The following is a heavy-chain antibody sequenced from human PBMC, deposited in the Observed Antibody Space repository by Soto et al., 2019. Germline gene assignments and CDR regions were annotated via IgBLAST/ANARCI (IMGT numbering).Heavy chain of an antibody. CDR3: GRGGQYASGAYYADW. J-gene: IGHJ4*02. Sequence: EVQLVESGGDLVQPGGSLRLSCAASGLTFSSYWMHWVRQAPGQGLVWLSRISSDGTTTSYADSVKGRFTISRDNAKNTLYLQMSNLSAEDTDRYYCGRGGQYASGAYYADWWGQGTRVTVPP. CDR2: ISSDGTTT. D-gene: IGHD3-10*01. V-gene: IGHV3-74*01. CDR1: GLTFSSYW.